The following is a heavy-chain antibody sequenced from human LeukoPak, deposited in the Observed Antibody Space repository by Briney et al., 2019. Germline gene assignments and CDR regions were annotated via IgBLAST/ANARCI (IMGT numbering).Heavy chain of an antibody. D-gene: IGHD3-16*01. CDR3: AKVLSGVMDYFDY. CDR2: ISGSGGST. Sequence: GGSLRLSCAASGFTFDDYAMHWVRQAPGKGLEWVSVISGSGGSTYYADSVRGRFTISRDNSKNTLYLQMNSLRAEDTAVYYCAKVLSGVMDYFDYWGQGTLVTVSS. V-gene: IGHV3-23*01. J-gene: IGHJ4*02. CDR1: GFTFDDYA.